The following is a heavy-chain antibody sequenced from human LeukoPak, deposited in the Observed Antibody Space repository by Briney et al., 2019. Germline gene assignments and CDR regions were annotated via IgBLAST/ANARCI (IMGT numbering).Heavy chain of an antibody. CDR2: IYTSGST. D-gene: IGHD6-13*01. V-gene: IGHV4-39*07. CDR1: GGSISSSSYY. J-gene: IGHJ4*02. CDR3: ARVHPAGTIDY. Sequence: SSETLSLNCTVSGGSISSSSYYWGWIRQPPGKGLEWIGRIYTSGSTNYNPSLKSRVTMSVDTSKNQFSLKLSSVTAADTAVYYCARVHPAGTIDYWGQGTLVTVSS.